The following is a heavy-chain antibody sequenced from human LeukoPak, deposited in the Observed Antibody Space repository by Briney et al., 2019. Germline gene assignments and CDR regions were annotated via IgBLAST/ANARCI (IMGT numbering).Heavy chain of an antibody. V-gene: IGHV3-53*01. Sequence: GGSLRLSCAASGFTVSSNYMSWVRQAPGKGLEWVSVIYSGGSTYYADSVKGRFTISRDTAKNSLYLQMNSLRAEDTAVYYCATRPGITIFGVVIMWGQGTLVTVSS. CDR3: ATRPGITIFGVVIM. CDR2: IYSGGST. J-gene: IGHJ4*02. D-gene: IGHD3-3*01. CDR1: GFTVSSNY.